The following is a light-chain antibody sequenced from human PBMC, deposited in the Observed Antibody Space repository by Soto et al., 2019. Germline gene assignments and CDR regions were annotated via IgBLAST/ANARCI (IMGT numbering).Light chain of an antibody. CDR2: GAS. J-gene: IGKJ1*01. Sequence: EIVMTQSPATLSMSPGERATLSCRASQSVGTNVAWFQQKPGQPPRLLMYGASTWASGIPVRFSGSGSGTDFTLTISSLQSEDFAIYYCQQYNTWTWTFGQGNKVEVK. CDR1: QSVGTN. CDR3: QQYNTWTWT. V-gene: IGKV3-15*01.